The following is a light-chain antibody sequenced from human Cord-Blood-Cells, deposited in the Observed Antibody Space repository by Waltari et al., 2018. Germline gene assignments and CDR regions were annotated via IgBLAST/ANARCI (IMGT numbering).Light chain of an antibody. J-gene: IGLJ3*02. V-gene: IGLV1-47*01. CDR2: RNN. CDR1: SSNPGSYS. CDR3: AAWDDSLSGRV. Sequence: QSVLTQPPSASGTPGPRVPLPCSGSSSNPGSYSVYSYQQLPGTAPNLLIYRNNQRPSGVPDRFSGSKSGTSASLAISGLRSEDEADYYCAAWDDSLSGRVFGGGTKLTVL.